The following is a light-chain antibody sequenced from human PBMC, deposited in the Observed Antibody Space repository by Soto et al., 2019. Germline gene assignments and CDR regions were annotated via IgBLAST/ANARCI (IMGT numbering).Light chain of an antibody. Sequence: DXQMTQSXSSLSASVGDRVTITCRASQSISSYLNWYQQKPGKAPKLLIYAASSLQSGVPSRFSGSGSGTDFTLTISSLQPEDFATYYCQQSYSTPLTFGGGTKVEIK. CDR1: QSISSY. J-gene: IGKJ4*01. CDR2: AAS. CDR3: QQSYSTPLT. V-gene: IGKV1-39*01.